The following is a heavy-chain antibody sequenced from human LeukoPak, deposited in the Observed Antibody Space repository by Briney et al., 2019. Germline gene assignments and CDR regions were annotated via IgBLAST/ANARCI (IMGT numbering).Heavy chain of an antibody. J-gene: IGHJ4*02. D-gene: IGHD2-15*01. Sequence: GESLKISCKGSGYSFTSYWISWVRQMPGKGLEWMGIVYPGDSDTRYCPSFQGQVTISVDTSINTAYLQWSSLKASDTAMYYCARQRSCSSGTCYPDYWGQGTLVTVSS. CDR2: VYPGDSDT. V-gene: IGHV5-51*01. CDR1: GYSFTSYW. CDR3: ARQRSCSSGTCYPDY.